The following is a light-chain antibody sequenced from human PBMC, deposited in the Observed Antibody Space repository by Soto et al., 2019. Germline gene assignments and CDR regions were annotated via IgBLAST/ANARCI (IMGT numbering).Light chain of an antibody. CDR1: SSHVGSYNL. CDR2: EVS. CDR3: CSYAGSSTRVV. J-gene: IGLJ2*01. Sequence: QSALTQPASVSGSPGQSITISCTGTSSHVGSYNLVSWYQQHPGKAPKLMIYEVSKRPSGVSNRFSGSKSGNTASLTISGLQAEDEADYYCCSYAGSSTRVVFGGGTKVTVL. V-gene: IGLV2-23*02.